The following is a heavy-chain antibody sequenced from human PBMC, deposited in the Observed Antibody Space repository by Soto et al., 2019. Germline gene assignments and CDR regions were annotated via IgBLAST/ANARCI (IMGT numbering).Heavy chain of an antibody. J-gene: IGHJ1*01. CDR2: IDPSGGNT. V-gene: IGHV1-46*01. D-gene: IGHD2-2*01. CDR3: VRGYCTSSASCEGDFQH. Sequence: QVQLVQSGAEVKEPGASVKISCKASGYTFTTYHIHWVRQAPGQGLDWMGMIDPSGGNTGYARKFQDRVAMTRDTSTGTAYIEGNSLRFDDTAMYFCVRGYCTSSASCEGDFQHWGQGTLVTVSS. CDR1: GYTFTTYH.